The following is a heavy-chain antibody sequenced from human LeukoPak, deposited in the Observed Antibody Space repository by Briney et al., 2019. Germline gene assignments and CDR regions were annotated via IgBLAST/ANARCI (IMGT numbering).Heavy chain of an antibody. CDR2: ITNNGGST. CDR3: ARGALRYSDY. CDR1: GFTFSSYA. J-gene: IGHJ4*02. V-gene: IGHV3-23*01. Sequence: GGSLRLSCAASGFTFSSYAMTWVRQAPGKGLEWVSSITNNGGSTYYADAVKGRFTISRDNSKNTLYLQMNSLRAEDTAVYYCARGALRYSDYWGQGTLVTVSS. D-gene: IGHD3-9*01.